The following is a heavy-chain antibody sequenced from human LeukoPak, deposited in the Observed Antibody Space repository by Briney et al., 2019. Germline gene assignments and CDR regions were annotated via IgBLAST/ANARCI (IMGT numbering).Heavy chain of an antibody. CDR1: GGSISSYY. D-gene: IGHD2-21*02. CDR3: ARGALRRDYYYNYYGLDV. V-gene: IGHV4-59*01. CDR2: IYYSGST. J-gene: IGHJ6*02. Sequence: SETLSLTCTVSGGSISSYYWSWIRQPPGKGLEWIGYIYYSGSTNYNPSLKSRVTISVDTSKNQFSLKLSSVTAADTAVYYCARGALRRDYYYNYYGLDVWGQGTTVTVSS.